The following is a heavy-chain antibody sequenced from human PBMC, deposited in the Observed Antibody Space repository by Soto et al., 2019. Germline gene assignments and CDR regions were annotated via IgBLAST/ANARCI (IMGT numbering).Heavy chain of an antibody. V-gene: IGHV1-18*01. D-gene: IGHD1-1*01. CDR3: ARGRYGDY. J-gene: IGHJ4*02. CDR1: GYAFTTYG. CDR2: ISAHNGNT. Sequence: QVHLVQSGAEVKKPGASVKVSCKGSGYAFTTYGITWVRQAPGQGLEWMGWISAHNGNTNYAQKLQGRVTVTRDTSTSRAYMELRSLRSDDTAVYYCARGRYGDYWGQGALVTVSS.